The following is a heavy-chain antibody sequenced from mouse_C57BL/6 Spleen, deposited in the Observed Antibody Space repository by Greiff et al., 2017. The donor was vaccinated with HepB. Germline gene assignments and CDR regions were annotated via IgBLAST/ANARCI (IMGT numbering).Heavy chain of an antibody. CDR1: GYTFTSYW. Sequence: QVQLQQPGAELVKPGASVKLSCKASGYTFTSYWMHWVKQRPGQGLEWIGMIHPNSGSTNYNEKFKSKATLTVDKSSSTAYMQLSSLTSEDSAVYYCAREGIYYDLDYWGQGTTLTVSS. D-gene: IGHD2-4*01. CDR2: IHPNSGST. CDR3: AREGIYYDLDY. J-gene: IGHJ2*01. V-gene: IGHV1-64*01.